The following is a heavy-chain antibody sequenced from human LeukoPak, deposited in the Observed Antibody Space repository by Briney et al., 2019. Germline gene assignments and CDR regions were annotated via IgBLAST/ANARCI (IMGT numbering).Heavy chain of an antibody. CDR2: INHSGST. J-gene: IGHJ3*02. V-gene: IGHV4-34*01. CDR1: GGSFSGYY. D-gene: IGHD3-22*01. Sequence: SETLSLTCAVYGGSFSGYYWSWLRQPPRKGLEWIGEINHSGSTNYNPSLKSRVTISVDTSKNQFSLKLSSVTAADTGVYYCARRYMIVVGRAFDIWGQGTMVTVSS. CDR3: ARRYMIVVGRAFDI.